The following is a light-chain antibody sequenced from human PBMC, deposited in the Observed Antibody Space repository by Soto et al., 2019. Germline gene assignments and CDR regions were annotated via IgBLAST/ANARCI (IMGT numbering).Light chain of an antibody. CDR3: QQRYSTPRT. V-gene: IGKV1-39*01. CDR1: QSISSY. J-gene: IGKJ1*01. CDR2: AAS. Sequence: DIQMTQSPSSLSASVGDRVTITCRASQSISSYLNWYQQKPGKAPKLLIYAASSLQSGVPSRFSGSGSGTDFTLNIRSLQPEDFATYYCQQRYSTPRTFGQGTKVEIK.